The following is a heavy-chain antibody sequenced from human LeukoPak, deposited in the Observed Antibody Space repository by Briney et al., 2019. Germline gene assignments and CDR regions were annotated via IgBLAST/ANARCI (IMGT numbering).Heavy chain of an antibody. J-gene: IGHJ4*02. V-gene: IGHV1-8*01. D-gene: IGHD6-13*01. CDR3: ARGTAANS. CDR1: GYTFTNYD. Sequence: ASVKVSCKASGYTFTNYDVNWVRQATGQGLEWMGWMNPNSGNTGYAQNFQGRVAMTRNTTISTAYMELSSLTSEDTAAYYCARGTAANSWGQGTLVTVSP. CDR2: MNPNSGNT.